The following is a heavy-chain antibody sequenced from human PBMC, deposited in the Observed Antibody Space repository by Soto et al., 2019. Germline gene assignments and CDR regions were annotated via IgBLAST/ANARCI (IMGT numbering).Heavy chain of an antibody. CDR1: GGTFSSYA. D-gene: IGHD6-13*01. CDR2: IVPLLRTT. V-gene: IGHV1-69*06. CDR3: ARGGYSSTWSNLLDRSGLDV. Sequence: QVQLVQSGAEAKKPGSSVKVSCKTSGGTFSSYAISWVRQAPGQGLEWMGGIVPLLRTTNYAQKFQGRVTITADTSTYTVYMELNGLRSVDKSVYYCARGGYSSTWSNLLDRSGLDVWGQGTTVTVSS. J-gene: IGHJ6*02.